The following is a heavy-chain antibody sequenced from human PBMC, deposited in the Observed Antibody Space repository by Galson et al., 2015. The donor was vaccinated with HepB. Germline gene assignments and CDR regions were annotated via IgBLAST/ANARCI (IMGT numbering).Heavy chain of an antibody. CDR2: INHSGST. CDR3: ARGRSPFSSSWYPSYYYYGMDV. D-gene: IGHD6-13*01. V-gene: IGHV4-34*01. Sequence: LSLTCAVYGGSFSGYYWSWIRQPPGKGLEWIGEINHSGSTNYNPSLKSRVTISVDTSKNQFSLKLSSVTAADTAVYYCARGRSPFSSSWYPSYYYYGMDVWGQGTTVTVSS. J-gene: IGHJ6*02. CDR1: GGSFSGYY.